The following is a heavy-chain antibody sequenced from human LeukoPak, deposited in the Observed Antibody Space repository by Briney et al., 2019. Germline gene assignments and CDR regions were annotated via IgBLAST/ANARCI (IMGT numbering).Heavy chain of an antibody. CDR3: ARVSSVRTAFDY. CDR1: GGSISSHY. CDR2: IYYSGST. V-gene: IGHV4-59*11. Sequence: SETLSLTCTVSGGSISSHYWSWIRQPPGKGLEWIGYIYYSGSTNYNPSLKSRVTISVDTSKNQFTLKLSSVTAADTAVYYCARVSSVRTAFDYWGRGTLVTVSS. J-gene: IGHJ4*02.